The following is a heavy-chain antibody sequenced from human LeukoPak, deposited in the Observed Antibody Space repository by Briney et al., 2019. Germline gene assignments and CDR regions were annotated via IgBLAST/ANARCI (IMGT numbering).Heavy chain of an antibody. V-gene: IGHV3-9*01. Sequence: GGSLRLSCAASGFTFDDYAMHWVRQAPGKGLEWVSGISWNSGSIGYADSVKGRFTISRDNAKNSLYLQMNSLRAEDTALYYCAKDIAAYYYYYMDVWGKGTTVTISS. CDR3: AKDIAAYYYYYMDV. J-gene: IGHJ6*03. CDR2: ISWNSGSI. CDR1: GFTFDDYA.